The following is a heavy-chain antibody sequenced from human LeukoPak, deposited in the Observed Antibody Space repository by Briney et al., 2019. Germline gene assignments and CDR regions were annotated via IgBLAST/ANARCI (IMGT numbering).Heavy chain of an antibody. D-gene: IGHD2-21*01. J-gene: IGHJ4*02. CDR1: GFNFIDYS. Sequence: GGSLRLSCAASGFNFIDYSMNWARQAPGKGLEWISYIGISSGNTKYADSVKGRFTISRDKARNSLYLQMNSLRVEDTAVYYCARGVNADYFDYWGQGTLVTGSS. CDR2: IGISSGNT. CDR3: ARGVNADYFDY. V-gene: IGHV3-48*01.